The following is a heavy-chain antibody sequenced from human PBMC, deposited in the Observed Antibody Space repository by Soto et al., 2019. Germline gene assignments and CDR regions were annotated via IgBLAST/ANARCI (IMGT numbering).Heavy chain of an antibody. J-gene: IGHJ4*02. CDR2: ISYDGSNK. CDR1: GFTFSSYA. Sequence: GGSLRLSCAASGFTFSSYAMHWVRQAPGKGLEWVAVISYDGSNKYYADSVKGRFTISRDNSKNTLYLQMNSLRAEDTAVYYCAREDYYWGQGTLVTVSS. CDR3: AREDYY. V-gene: IGHV3-30-3*01.